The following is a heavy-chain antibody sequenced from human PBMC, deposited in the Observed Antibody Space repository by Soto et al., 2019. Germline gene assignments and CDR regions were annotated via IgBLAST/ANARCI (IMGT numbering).Heavy chain of an antibody. D-gene: IGHD6-13*01. CDR3: ARDIAAAGTVYDYGMDV. Sequence: SETLSLTCTVSGGSISSYYWSLIRQPPGKGLEWIGYIYYSGSTNYNPSLKSRVTISVDTSKNQFSLKLSSVTAADTAVYYCARDIAAAGTVYDYGMDVWCKGRPVTVSS. CDR2: IYYSGST. J-gene: IGHJ6*04. V-gene: IGHV4-59*01. CDR1: GGSISSYY.